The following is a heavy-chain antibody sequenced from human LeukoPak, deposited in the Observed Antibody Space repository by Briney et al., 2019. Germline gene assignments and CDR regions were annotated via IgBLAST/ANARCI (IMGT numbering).Heavy chain of an antibody. Sequence: SETLSLTCTVSSGSISNTRYYWEWIRQPPGKGLEWIGYIYYSGSTNYNPSLKSRVTISVDTSKNQFSLKLSSVTAADTAVYYCARTPLYSSSWYGHGPYYYYMDVWGKGTTVTISS. V-gene: IGHV4-61*05. CDR1: SGSISNTRYY. CDR2: IYYSGST. D-gene: IGHD6-13*01. J-gene: IGHJ6*03. CDR3: ARTPLYSSSWYGHGPYYYYMDV.